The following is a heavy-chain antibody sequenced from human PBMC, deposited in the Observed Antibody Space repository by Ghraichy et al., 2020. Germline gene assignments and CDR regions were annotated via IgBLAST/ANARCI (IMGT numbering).Heavy chain of an antibody. Sequence: ASVKVSCKASGYTFTSYGISWVRQAPGQGLEWMGWISAYNGNTNYAQKLQGRVTMTTDTSTSTAYMELRSLRSDDTAVYYCARMGQTYYYYYGMDVWGQGTTVTVSS. J-gene: IGHJ6*02. D-gene: IGHD3-16*01. CDR2: ISAYNGNT. V-gene: IGHV1-18*04. CDR3: ARMGQTYYYYYGMDV. CDR1: GYTFTSYG.